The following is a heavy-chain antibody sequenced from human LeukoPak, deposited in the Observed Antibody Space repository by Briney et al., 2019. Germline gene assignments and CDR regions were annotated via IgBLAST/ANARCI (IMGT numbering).Heavy chain of an antibody. Sequence: GGSLRLSCAASGLTFSSRWMSWVRQAPGKGLEWLGNIQPDGREQYPVDSVKGRFTISRDNAKNSLYLQMNSLRGEDTAIYYCARDATLIPGTVYFDYWGQGALVTVSS. CDR1: GLTFSSRW. CDR2: IQPDGREQ. V-gene: IGHV3-7*01. D-gene: IGHD2-15*01. J-gene: IGHJ4*02. CDR3: ARDATLIPGTVYFDY.